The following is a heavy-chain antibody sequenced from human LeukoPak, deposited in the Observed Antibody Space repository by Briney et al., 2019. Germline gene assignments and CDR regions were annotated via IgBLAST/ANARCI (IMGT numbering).Heavy chain of an antibody. D-gene: IGHD3-16*01. V-gene: IGHV3-11*04. CDR2: ISSRGRTI. CDR1: GFAVSNNY. Sequence: PGGSLRLSCAASGFAVSNNYMSWVRQAPGKGLEWVSYISSRGRTIYYADSVKGRFTISRDNAKNSLFLQMNSLRAEDTAVYYCAVGGGYWGQGTLVTVSS. CDR3: AVGGGY. J-gene: IGHJ4*02.